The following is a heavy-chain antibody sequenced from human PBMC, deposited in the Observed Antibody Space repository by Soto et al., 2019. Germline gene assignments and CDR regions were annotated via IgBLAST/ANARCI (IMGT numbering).Heavy chain of an antibody. V-gene: IGHV1-2*02. D-gene: IGHD3-10*01. CDR2: INPYSGGA. CDR1: GYTFTGYF. Sequence: EASVKVSCKASGYTFTGYFMHWVRQAPGQGLEWMGWINPYSGGADYAQSFQGRVTMTRDTSISTVYMELSRLRFDDTAVYYCAIVIRGAYYNSPLDTWGQGTVVTVSS. J-gene: IGHJ5*02. CDR3: AIVIRGAYYNSPLDT.